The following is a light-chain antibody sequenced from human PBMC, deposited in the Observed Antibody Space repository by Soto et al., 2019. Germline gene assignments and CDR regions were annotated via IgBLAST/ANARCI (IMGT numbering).Light chain of an antibody. Sequence: DIQMTQPPSALSASVGDRVTITCRASQSISSYLNWYQQKPGKAPKLLIYAASSLQSGVPSRFSGSGSGTDFTLTISSLQPEDFATYYCQQSYSTPPITFGQGTRLENK. CDR3: QQSYSTPPIT. V-gene: IGKV1-39*01. J-gene: IGKJ5*01. CDR1: QSISSY. CDR2: AAS.